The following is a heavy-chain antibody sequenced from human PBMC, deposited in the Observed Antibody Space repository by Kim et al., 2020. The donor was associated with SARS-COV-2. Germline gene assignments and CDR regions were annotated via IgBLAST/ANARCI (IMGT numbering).Heavy chain of an antibody. J-gene: IGHJ4*02. CDR2: INAGNGNT. D-gene: IGHD6-19*01. CDR1: GYTFTSYA. V-gene: IGHV1-3*01. Sequence: ASVKVSCKASGYTFTSYAMHWVRQAPGQRLEWMGWINAGNGNTKYSQKFQGRVTITRDTSASTAYMELSSLRSEDTAVYYCARDLGPAPQQWPDDYWGQGTLVTVSS. CDR3: ARDLGPAPQQWPDDY.